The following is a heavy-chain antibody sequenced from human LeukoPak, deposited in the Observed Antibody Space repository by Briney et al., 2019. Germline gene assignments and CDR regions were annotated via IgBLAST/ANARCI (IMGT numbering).Heavy chain of an antibody. Sequence: GGSLRLSCAASGFAFSSYGMHWVRQAPGKGLEWVAFIRYDGSNKYYADSVKGRFTISRDNSKNTLYLQMNNLRAEDTAVYYCAKDAPSYYDILTGQDYWGQGTLVTVSS. J-gene: IGHJ4*02. CDR2: IRYDGSNK. CDR1: GFAFSSYG. CDR3: AKDAPSYYDILTGQDY. V-gene: IGHV3-30*02. D-gene: IGHD3-9*01.